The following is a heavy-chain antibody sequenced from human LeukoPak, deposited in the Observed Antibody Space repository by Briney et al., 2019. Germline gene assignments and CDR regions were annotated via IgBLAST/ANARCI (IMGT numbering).Heavy chain of an antibody. V-gene: IGHV3-53*01. CDR2: IYSGGST. CDR1: GFTVSSNY. Sequence: PGGSLRLSCAASGFTVSSNYMSWVRQAPGKGLEWVSVIYSGGSTYYADSVKGRFTISRDNSKNTLYLQMNSLRAEDTAVYYCASAPRDPRGYSYGFPYWGQGTLVTVSS. J-gene: IGHJ4*02. CDR3: ASAPRDPRGYSYGFPY. D-gene: IGHD5-18*01.